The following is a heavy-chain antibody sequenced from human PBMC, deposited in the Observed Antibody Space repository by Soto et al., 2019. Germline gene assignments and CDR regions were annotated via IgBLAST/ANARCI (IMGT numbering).Heavy chain of an antibody. CDR2: VIPIFGTP. CDR3: AKIRWTISLQEEDAI. Sequence: QVQLVQSGAEVKKPGSSVKVSCKSPGGTFGSYAISWVRQAPGQGLEWMGGVIPIFGTPHYAQKFHGRVTITADIPTSTAYLELSSLKSADTAVYYCAKIRWTISLQEEDAIWGQGTLVTVSS. D-gene: IGHD2-15*01. CDR1: GGTFGSYA. J-gene: IGHJ4*02. V-gene: IGHV1-69*06.